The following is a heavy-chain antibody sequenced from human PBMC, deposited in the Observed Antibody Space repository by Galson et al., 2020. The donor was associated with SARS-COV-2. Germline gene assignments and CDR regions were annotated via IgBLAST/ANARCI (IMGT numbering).Heavy chain of an antibody. J-gene: IGHJ4*02. V-gene: IGHV4-59*01. CDR1: GGSISSSC. CDR2: ICYSGST. Sequence: SQTLSLTCTVSGGSISSSCWSWIRQPPGKGLEWIGYICYSGSTNYNPSLKSRVTISVDTSKNQLSLRLSPVTAADTAVYYCARWYCGSTACYTLDYWGQGTLVTVSS. D-gene: IGHD2-2*02. CDR3: ARWYCGSTACYTLDY.